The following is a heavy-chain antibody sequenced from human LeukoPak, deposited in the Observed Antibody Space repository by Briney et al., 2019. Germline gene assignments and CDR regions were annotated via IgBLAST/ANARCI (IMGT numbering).Heavy chain of an antibody. CDR3: ARDKRVDYYDSSGYDD. CDR1: GGSINSYY. D-gene: IGHD3-22*01. J-gene: IGHJ4*02. V-gene: IGHV4-59*01. Sequence: PSDTLSLTCTVSGGSINSYYWSWVRQPPGKGLEWMAYFYYSGSTSYNLSLKSRVTISVDTSKNQFSLKLSSVTAADTAVYYCARDKRVDYYDSSGYDDWGQGTLVTVS. CDR2: FYYSGST.